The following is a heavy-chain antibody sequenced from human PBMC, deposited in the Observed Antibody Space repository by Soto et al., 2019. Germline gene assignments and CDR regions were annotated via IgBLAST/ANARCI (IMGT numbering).Heavy chain of an antibody. Sequence: ASVKVSCKASGYTFTSYGISWVRQAPGQGLEWMGWISAYNGNTNYAQKLQGRVTMTTDTSTSTAYMELRSLRSDDTAVYYCARRARPNFWSGYYTGSPYYYYYYGMDVGGQGTTVTVSS. V-gene: IGHV1-18*01. J-gene: IGHJ6*02. CDR3: ARRARPNFWSGYYTGSPYYYYYYGMDV. CDR2: ISAYNGNT. CDR1: GYTFTSYG. D-gene: IGHD3-3*01.